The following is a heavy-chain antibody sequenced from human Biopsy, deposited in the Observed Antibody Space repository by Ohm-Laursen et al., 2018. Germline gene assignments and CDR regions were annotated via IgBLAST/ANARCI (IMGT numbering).Heavy chain of an antibody. CDR1: GFTFGDYY. CDR2: ISGSGVTK. J-gene: IGHJ4*02. V-gene: IGHV3-11*01. Sequence: SPRLSCSASGFTFGDYYMSWTRQAPGKGLEWLSYISGSGVTKMYADSVKGRFTVSRDNAKNSLYLEMNNLTVEDTAVYYCATDGAGSYNENWGQGTLVSVSS. D-gene: IGHD3-10*01. CDR3: ATDGAGSYNEN.